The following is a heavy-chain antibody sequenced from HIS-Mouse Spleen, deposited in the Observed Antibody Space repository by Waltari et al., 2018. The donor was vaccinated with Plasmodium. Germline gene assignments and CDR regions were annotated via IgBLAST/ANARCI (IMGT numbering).Heavy chain of an antibody. J-gene: IGHJ3*02. CDR3: ARTRAVAGTLDAFDI. V-gene: IGHV5-51*01. CDR1: GYSFTSYW. Sequence: EVQLVQSGAGVKKPGESLTISCKGSGYSFTSYWIGWVRQKPGKGLEWMGIIYPGESDTRYSPSFQGQVTISADKSISTAYLQWSSLKASDTAMYYCARTRAVAGTLDAFDIWGQGTMVTVSS. CDR2: IYPGESDT. D-gene: IGHD6-19*01.